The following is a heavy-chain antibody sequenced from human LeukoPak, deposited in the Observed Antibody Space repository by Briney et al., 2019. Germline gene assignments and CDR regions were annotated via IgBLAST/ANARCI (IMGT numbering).Heavy chain of an antibody. CDR1: GGTFSSCA. CDR3: ARGVTNRSGYSYGYPGTYYYYYYYMDV. CDR2: IIPIFGTA. J-gene: IGHJ6*03. Sequence: SVKVSCKASGGTFSSCAISWVRQAPGQGLEWMGGIIPIFGTANYAQKFQGRVTITADESTSTAYMELSSLRSEDTAVYYCARGVTNRSGYSYGYPGTYYYYYYYMDVWGKGTTVTVSS. V-gene: IGHV1-69*01. D-gene: IGHD5-18*01.